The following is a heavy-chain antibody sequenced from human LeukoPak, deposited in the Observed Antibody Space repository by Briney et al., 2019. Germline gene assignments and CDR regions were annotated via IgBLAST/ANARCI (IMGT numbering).Heavy chain of an antibody. CDR3: ARVPWEGRFQGFPAFDY. CDR1: GGSISSYY. CDR2: IYTSGST. Sequence: SETLSLTCTVSGGSISSYYWSWIRQPAGKGLEWIGRIYTSGSTNYNPSLKSRVTMSVDTSKNQFSLKLSSVTAADTALYYCARVPWEGRFQGFPAFDYWGQGTLVTVSS. J-gene: IGHJ4*02. V-gene: IGHV4-4*07. D-gene: IGHD1-26*01.